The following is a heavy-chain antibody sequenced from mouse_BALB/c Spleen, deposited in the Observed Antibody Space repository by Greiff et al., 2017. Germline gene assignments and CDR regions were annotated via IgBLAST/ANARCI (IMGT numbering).Heavy chain of an antibody. J-gene: IGHJ4*01. CDR1: GFTFTDYY. Sequence: EVMLVESGGGLVQPGGSLRLSCATSGFTFTDYYMSWVRQPPGKALEWLGFIRNKANGYTTEYSASVKGRFTISRDNSQSILYLQMNTLRAEDSATYYCARDIGNMDYWGQGTSVTVSS. CDR2: IRNKANGYTT. CDR3: ARDIGNMDY. V-gene: IGHV7-3*02.